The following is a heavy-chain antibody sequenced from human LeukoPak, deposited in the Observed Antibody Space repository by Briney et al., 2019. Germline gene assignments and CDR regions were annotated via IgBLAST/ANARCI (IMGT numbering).Heavy chain of an antibody. CDR3: ARDYYYDSSGYYDY. CDR1: GYTFTGYY. D-gene: IGHD3-22*01. Sequence: ASVKDSCKASGYTFTGYYMHWVRQAPGQGLEWMGWINPNSGGTNYAQKFQGRVTMTRDTSISTAYMELSRLRSDDTAVYYCARDYYYDSSGYYDYWGQGTLVTVSS. V-gene: IGHV1-2*02. CDR2: INPNSGGT. J-gene: IGHJ4*02.